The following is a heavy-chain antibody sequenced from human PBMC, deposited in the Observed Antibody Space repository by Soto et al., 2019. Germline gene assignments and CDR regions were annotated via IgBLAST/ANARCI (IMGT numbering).Heavy chain of an antibody. V-gene: IGHV4-34*01. CDR2: INHSGST. Sequence: QVQLQQWGAGLLKPSETLSLTCAVYGGSFSGYYWSWIRQPPGKGLEWIGEINHSGSTNYNPSLKSRVTISVDTSKIQFSLKLSSVTAADTAVYYCARGVVAAAGTGGYYYYYMDVWGKGTTVTVSS. J-gene: IGHJ6*03. D-gene: IGHD6-13*01. CDR1: GGSFSGYY. CDR3: ARGVVAAAGTGGYYYYYMDV.